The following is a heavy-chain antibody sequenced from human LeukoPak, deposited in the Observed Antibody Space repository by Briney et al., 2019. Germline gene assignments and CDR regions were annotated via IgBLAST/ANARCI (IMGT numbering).Heavy chain of an antibody. CDR1: GFTFSSYW. CDR2: INHNGNVN. J-gene: IGHJ6*04. Sequence: PGGSLRLSCAASGFTFSSYWMNWARQAPGKGLEWAASINHNGNVNYYVDSVKGRFTISRDNAKNSLYLQMSNLRAEDTAVYFCARGGGFDVWGKGATVTVSS. CDR3: ARGGGFDV. V-gene: IGHV3-7*03. D-gene: IGHD2-15*01.